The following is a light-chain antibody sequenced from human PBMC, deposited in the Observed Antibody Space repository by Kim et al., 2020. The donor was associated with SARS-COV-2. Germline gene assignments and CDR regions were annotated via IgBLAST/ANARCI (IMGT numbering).Light chain of an antibody. V-gene: IGKV3-20*01. Sequence: EVVLTQSPVTVSLSPGERATLSCTASQSVTKNYLAWYQQRPGQAPRLLLYSGSVSATGVPDRFSGSGSGTDFTLTISRLEPEDFAVYYCQCYFSSPLTLGGGTTVDIK. CDR2: SGS. J-gene: IGKJ4*01. CDR3: QCYFSSPLT. CDR1: QSVTKNY.